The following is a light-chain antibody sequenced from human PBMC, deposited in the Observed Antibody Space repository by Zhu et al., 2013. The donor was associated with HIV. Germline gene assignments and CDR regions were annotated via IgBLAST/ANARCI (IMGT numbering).Light chain of an antibody. CDR3: QQYGSSPFLS. V-gene: IGKV3-20*01. J-gene: IGKJ4*01. CDR1: QTVASGY. CDR2: DAS. Sequence: EIVLTQSPGTLSLSPGERATLSCRASQTVASGYVAWYQHKAGQAPRLLIFDASTRATGIPHRFSGSGSGTDFTLTISRLEPEDFAMYFCQQYGSSPFLSFGGGTRVEI.